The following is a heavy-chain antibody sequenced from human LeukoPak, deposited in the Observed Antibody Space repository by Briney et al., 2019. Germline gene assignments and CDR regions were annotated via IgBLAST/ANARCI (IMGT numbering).Heavy chain of an antibody. J-gene: IGHJ3*02. D-gene: IGHD1-1*01. CDR3: AKDRRGNAPRGAFDI. CDR2: ISGGGGAT. CDR1: GVTLSSYA. V-gene: IGHV3-23*01. Sequence: GGSLRLSCAASGVTLSSYAMSWARQAPGKGLEWVSAISGGGGATFYADSVKGRFTISRDNSKNTLYLQMNGLRAEDTAVYYCAKDRRGNAPRGAFDIWGQGTMVTVSS.